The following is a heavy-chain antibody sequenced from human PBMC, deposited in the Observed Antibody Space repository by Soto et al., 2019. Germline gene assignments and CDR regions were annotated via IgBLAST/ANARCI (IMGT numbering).Heavy chain of an antibody. J-gene: IGHJ6*02. CDR1: GGSVSSGSYY. V-gene: IGHV4-61*01. D-gene: IGHD6-19*01. CDR3: AASIEGCYQVLFYYGMDV. Sequence: SETLSLTCTVSGGSVSSGSYYWSWIRQPPGKGLEWIGYIYYSGSTNYNPSLKSRVTISVDTSKNQFSLKLSSVTAADTAVYYYAASIEGCYQVLFYYGMDVWGQGTTVTVSS. CDR2: IYYSGST.